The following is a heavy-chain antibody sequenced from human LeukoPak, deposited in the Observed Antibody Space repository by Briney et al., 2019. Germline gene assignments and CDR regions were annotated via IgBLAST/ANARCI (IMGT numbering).Heavy chain of an antibody. V-gene: IGHV3-30*07. J-gene: IGHJ4*02. CDR1: GFTFSHYA. CDR2: ISFDGSNK. D-gene: IGHD5-18*01. CDR3: ARGDGGIQLWHYFDY. Sequence: GGSLRLSCAASGFTFSHYAMHWVRQAPGKGLEWVATISFDGSNKHYADSVKGRFAISRDNAKNSLYLQMNSLRAEDTAVYYCARGDGGIQLWHYFDYWGQGTLVTVSS.